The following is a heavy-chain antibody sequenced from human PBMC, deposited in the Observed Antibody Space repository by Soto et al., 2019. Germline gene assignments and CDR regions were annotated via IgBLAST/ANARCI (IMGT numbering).Heavy chain of an antibody. CDR3: ARGHQQWLPLGRVFDP. V-gene: IGHV1-8*01. CDR1: GYTFTSYD. J-gene: IGHJ5*02. CDR2: MNPNSGNT. Sequence: ASVKVSCKASGYTFTSYDINWVRQATGQGLEWMGWMNPNSGNTGYAQKFQGRVTMTRNTSISTAYMELSSLRSEDTAVYYCARGHQQWLPLGRVFDPWGQGTLVTVSS. D-gene: IGHD6-19*01.